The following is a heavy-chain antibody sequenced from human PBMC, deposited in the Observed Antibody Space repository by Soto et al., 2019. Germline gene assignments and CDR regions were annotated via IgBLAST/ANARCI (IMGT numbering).Heavy chain of an antibody. CDR3: ARQGFSGSYDDGFDI. CDR1: GGSISSYY. CDR2: IHYSGST. J-gene: IGHJ3*02. V-gene: IGHV4-59*01. Sequence: PSETLSLTCTVSGGSISSYYWSWIRQPPGKGLEWIGYIHYSGSTNHNPSLKSRVTISVDTSKNQISLKLRSVIAADTAVYYCARQGFSGSYDDGFDIWGQGTMVTVSS. D-gene: IGHD1-26*01.